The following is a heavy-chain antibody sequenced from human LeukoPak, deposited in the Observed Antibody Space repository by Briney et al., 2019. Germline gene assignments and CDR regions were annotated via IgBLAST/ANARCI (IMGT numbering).Heavy chain of an antibody. D-gene: IGHD6-6*01. CDR3: AKVGAYSSSSLNFDY. J-gene: IGHJ4*02. V-gene: IGHV3-23*01. Sequence: PGGSLRLSCAASRFTFSSYAVSWVRQAPGKGLEWVSAISGSGGSTYYADSVKGRFTISRDNSKNTLYLQMNSLRAEDTAVYYCAKVGAYSSSSLNFDYWGQGTLVTVSS. CDR1: RFTFSSYA. CDR2: ISGSGGST.